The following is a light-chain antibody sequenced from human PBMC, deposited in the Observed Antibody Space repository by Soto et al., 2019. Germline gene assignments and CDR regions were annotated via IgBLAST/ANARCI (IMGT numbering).Light chain of an antibody. Sequence: ETVMTQSPATLSVSPWERATLSCRASQSISSNLAWYQQKPGQAPRLLIYGASTRATGIPARFTGSGSGTEFTLTISSLQSEDFAVYYCQQYNNSRFTFGQGTRLEI. CDR3: QQYNNSRFT. V-gene: IGKV3-15*01. CDR2: GAS. CDR1: QSISSN. J-gene: IGKJ5*01.